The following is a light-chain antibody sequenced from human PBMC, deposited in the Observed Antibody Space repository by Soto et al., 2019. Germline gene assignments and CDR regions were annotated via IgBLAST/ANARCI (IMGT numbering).Light chain of an antibody. CDR3: QQYYNTPYT. CDR1: QSVLYSSDNKNY. Sequence: DFVMTQSPDSLAVSLGERATINCKSSQSVLYSSDNKNYLAWYQQKPGQPPKMLIYWASTRESGVPDRFSGSGSGTDFTLTISGLQAEDVAVYYCQQYYNTPYTFGQGTKLEIK. CDR2: WAS. J-gene: IGKJ2*01. V-gene: IGKV4-1*01.